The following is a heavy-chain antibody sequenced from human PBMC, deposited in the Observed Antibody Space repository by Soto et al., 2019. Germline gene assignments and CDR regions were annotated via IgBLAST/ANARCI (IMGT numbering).Heavy chain of an antibody. CDR2: ITDTGDSP. D-gene: IGHD2-15*01. CDR3: AKDAAGRVAARFEH. Sequence: EVQILESGGGLVQPGGSLRLSCSASGVDFSSYAMSWVRQAPGKGLDWVSSITDTGDSPYYSDSVKGRFTVSRDNSKNTLFLQMNSLRVEDTAIYYCAKDAAGRVAARFEHWGQGSLVTVSS. CDR1: GVDFSSYA. V-gene: IGHV3-23*01. J-gene: IGHJ4*02.